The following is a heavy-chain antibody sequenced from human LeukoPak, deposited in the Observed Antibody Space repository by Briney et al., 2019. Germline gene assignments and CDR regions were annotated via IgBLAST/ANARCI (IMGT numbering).Heavy chain of an antibody. J-gene: IGHJ3*02. CDR1: GGSISSSSYY. CDR2: IYYTGST. D-gene: IGHD2-2*01. V-gene: IGHV4-39*07. CDR3: ASGGRYCSSTSCSRLLDI. Sequence: PSETLSLTCTVSGGSISSSSYYWGWIRQPPGKGLEWIGSIYYTGSTYYNPSLKSRVAISLDTSKNQFSLKLSSVTAADTAVYYCASGGRYCSSTSCSRLLDIWGQGTMVTVSS.